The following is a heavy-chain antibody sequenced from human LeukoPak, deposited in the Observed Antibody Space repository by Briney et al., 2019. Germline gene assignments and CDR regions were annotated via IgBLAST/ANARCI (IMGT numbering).Heavy chain of an antibody. D-gene: IGHD2-8*01. CDR1: GFTFSSFS. V-gene: IGHV3-48*04. CDR3: VRADLNAYFYYMDV. J-gene: IGHJ6*03. Sequence: GGPLRLSCTASGFTFSSFSMNWVRQAPGKGLEWLSYISISGTTIYYADSVRGRFAISRDNAKNSLHLQMNSLRAEDTAVYYCVRADLNAYFYYMDVWGKGTTVTVSS. CDR2: ISISGTTI.